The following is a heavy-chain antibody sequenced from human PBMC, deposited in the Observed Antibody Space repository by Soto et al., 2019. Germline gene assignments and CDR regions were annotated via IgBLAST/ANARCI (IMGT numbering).Heavy chain of an antibody. CDR1: GDSITSPNW. J-gene: IGHJ5*02. Sequence: SETLSLTCVVSGDSITSPNWWSWVRQPPGKGLEWIGETYHSGNTNYNPSLKSRVTISVDKSKNQFSLILTSVTAADTAIYYCARDLYFDFWNGYYRSGRWFDPWGQGTLVTVPQ. CDR3: ARDLYFDFWNGYYRSGRWFDP. CDR2: TYHSGNT. V-gene: IGHV4-4*02. D-gene: IGHD3-3*01.